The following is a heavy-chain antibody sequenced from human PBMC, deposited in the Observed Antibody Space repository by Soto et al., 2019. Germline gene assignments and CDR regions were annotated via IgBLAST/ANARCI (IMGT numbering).Heavy chain of an antibody. V-gene: IGHV4-30-4*01. CDR1: GGSISSGDYY. Sequence: QVQLQESGPGLVKPSQTLSLTCTVSGGSISSGDYYWSWIRQPPGKGLEWIGYIYYSGSTYYNPSLKSRVTISVDTSKNQFSLKLSSVTAADTAVYYCARHGYCSSTSCYAGGGWFDPWGQGILVTVSS. CDR2: IYYSGST. D-gene: IGHD2-2*03. J-gene: IGHJ5*02. CDR3: ARHGYCSSTSCYAGGGWFDP.